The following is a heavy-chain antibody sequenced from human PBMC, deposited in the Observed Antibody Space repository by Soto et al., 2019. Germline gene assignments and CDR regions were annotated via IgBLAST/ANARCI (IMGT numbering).Heavy chain of an antibody. CDR3: ARAYCSGGSCYFDY. D-gene: IGHD2-15*01. J-gene: IGHJ4*02. Sequence: VGSLRLSCAASGFTFSSYAMHWVRQAPGKGLEWVAVISYDGSNKYYADSVKGRFTISRDNSKNTLYLQMNSLRAEDTAVYYCARAYCSGGSCYFDYWGQGTLVTVSS. V-gene: IGHV3-30-3*01. CDR2: ISYDGSNK. CDR1: GFTFSSYA.